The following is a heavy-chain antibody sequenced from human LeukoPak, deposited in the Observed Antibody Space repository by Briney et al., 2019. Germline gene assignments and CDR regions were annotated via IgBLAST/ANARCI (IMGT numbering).Heavy chain of an antibody. CDR3: ARAMKYQLLVSYYGMDV. Sequence: ASVKVSCKASGYTFTSYGISWVRQAPGQGLEWMGWISAYNGNTNYAQKLQGRVTMTTDTSTSTAYMELRSLRSDDTAVYYCARAMKYQLLVSYYGMDVWGQGTTVTVSS. CDR1: GYTFTSYG. J-gene: IGHJ6*02. D-gene: IGHD2-2*01. V-gene: IGHV1-18*01. CDR2: ISAYNGNT.